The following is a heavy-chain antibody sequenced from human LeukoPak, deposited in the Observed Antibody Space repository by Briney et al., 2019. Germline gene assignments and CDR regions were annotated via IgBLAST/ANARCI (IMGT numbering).Heavy chain of an antibody. Sequence: GRSLRLSCAASGFTFSNYGMHWVRQAPGKGLDWVAGIRYDGNEELYADSVRGRFTISRDNSRSILYLQMNSLSPEDTATYYCTPENDPSGKMGRFDPWGQGTLVTVSS. V-gene: IGHV3-33*01. CDR3: TPENDPSGKMGRFDP. J-gene: IGHJ5*01. D-gene: IGHD3-10*01. CDR1: GFTFSNYG. CDR2: IRYDGNEE.